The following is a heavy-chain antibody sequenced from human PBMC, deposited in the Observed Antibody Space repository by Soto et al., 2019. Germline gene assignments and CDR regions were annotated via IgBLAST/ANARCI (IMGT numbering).Heavy chain of an antibody. J-gene: IGHJ6*03. D-gene: IGHD2-2*01. CDR3: ARGHLAVVPVASWYFYMDV. CDR1: GYTITNYA. V-gene: IGHV1-3*01. Sequence: EASVKVSCKASGYTITNYAVHWVRQAPGQRLEWMGWINAGNGNTRYSQKFQGRVTITRDTSARTAYMELSSLRSEDTAVYYCARGHLAVVPVASWYFYMDVWGKGTTVTVSS. CDR2: INAGNGNT.